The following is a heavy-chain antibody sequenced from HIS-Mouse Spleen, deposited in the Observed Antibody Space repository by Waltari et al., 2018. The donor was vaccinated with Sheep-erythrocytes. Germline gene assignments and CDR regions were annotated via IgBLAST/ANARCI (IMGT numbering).Heavy chain of an antibody. J-gene: IGHJ2*01. CDR1: GFTFSSYG. CDR2: ISYDGSNK. CDR3: AKVRTVNYWYFDL. Sequence: QVQLVESGGGVVQPGRSLRLSCAASGFTFSSYGMHGVAVISYDGSNKYYADSGKGRVTISRDKSKNTLYLQMNSLRAEDTAVYYCAKVRTVNYWYFDLWVRGTLVTVSS. V-gene: IGHV3-30*18. D-gene: IGHD1-1*01.